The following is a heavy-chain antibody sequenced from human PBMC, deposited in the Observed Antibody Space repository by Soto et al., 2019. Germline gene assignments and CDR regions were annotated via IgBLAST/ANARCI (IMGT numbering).Heavy chain of an antibody. V-gene: IGHV1-18*01. CDR3: ARDRFLCRQVAAIEGGMDV. CDR2: ISAYNGNT. J-gene: IGHJ6*02. CDR1: GYTFTSYG. D-gene: IGHD2-15*01. Sequence: QVQLVQSGAEVKKPGASVKVSCKASGYTFTSYGISWVRQAPGQGLEWMGWISAYNGNTNYAQKLQGRVTMTTDTSTSTAYMELRSLRSDYTAVYYCARDRFLCRQVAAIEGGMDVWGQGTTVTVSS.